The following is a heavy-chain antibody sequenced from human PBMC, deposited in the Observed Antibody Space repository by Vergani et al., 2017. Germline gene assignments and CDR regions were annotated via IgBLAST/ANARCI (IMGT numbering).Heavy chain of an antibody. CDR1: GASINNDFYY. CDR3: ERDKRQVRQRAFDL. Sequence: QVQLQESGPGLVKPSQTLSLTCTVSGASINNDFYYWHWIRQPAGKGLEWIGRIYVSGITDYNSSLQSRVSSSVDTSKNQFSLTLTSVTAADTAVYYCERDKRQVRQRAFDLWGQGTMDTVS. CDR2: IYVSGIT. J-gene: IGHJ3*01. V-gene: IGHV4-61*02.